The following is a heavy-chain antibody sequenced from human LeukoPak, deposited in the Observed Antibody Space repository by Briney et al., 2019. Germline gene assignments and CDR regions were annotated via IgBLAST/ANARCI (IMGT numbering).Heavy chain of an antibody. CDR2: MNPNSGNT. V-gene: IGHV1-8*02. J-gene: IGHJ4*02. CDR1: GYTFTNYD. D-gene: IGHD3-10*01. Sequence: ASVKVSCKASGYTFTNYDINWVRQATGHALEWLGWMNPNSGNTGYAQKFQGRVTLTRDTSISTAYMELTSLRSDDTALYYCARKVRGVIITFDYWGQGTLVTVSS. CDR3: ARKVRGVIITFDY.